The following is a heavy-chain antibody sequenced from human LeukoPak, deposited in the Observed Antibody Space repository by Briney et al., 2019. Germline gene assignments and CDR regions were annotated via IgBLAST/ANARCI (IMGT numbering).Heavy chain of an antibody. D-gene: IGHD6-13*01. CDR2: ISAYNGNT. CDR3: AREIAASLCSSSWFYYYYYYMDG. J-gene: IGHJ6*03. V-gene: IGHV1-18*01. Sequence: ASVKVSCKASGYTFTSYGISWVRQAPGQGLEWMGWISAYNGNTNYAQKLQGRVTMTTDTSTSTAYMELRSLRSDDTAVYYCAREIAASLCSSSWFYYYYYYMDGWGKGTTVTVSS. CDR1: GYTFTSYG.